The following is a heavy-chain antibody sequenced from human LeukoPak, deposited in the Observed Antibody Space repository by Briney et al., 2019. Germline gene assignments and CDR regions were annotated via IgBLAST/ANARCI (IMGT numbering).Heavy chain of an antibody. J-gene: IGHJ6*03. CDR3: ARTGYSSSSYYYYYMDV. CDR1: GGSISSYY. D-gene: IGHD6-13*01. V-gene: IGHV4-59*01. Sequence: PSETLSLTCTVSGGSISSYYWSWIRQPPGKGLEWIGYIYYSGSTNYNPSLKSRVTISVDTSKNQFSLKLSSVTAADTAVYYCARTGYSSSSYYYYYMDVWGKGTTVTVSS. CDR2: IYYSGST.